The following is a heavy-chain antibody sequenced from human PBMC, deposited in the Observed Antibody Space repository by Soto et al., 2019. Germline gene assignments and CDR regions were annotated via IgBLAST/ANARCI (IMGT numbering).Heavy chain of an antibody. J-gene: IGHJ4*02. CDR2: IIPILGTA. V-gene: IGHV1-69*13. D-gene: IGHD5-12*01. Sequence: GASVKVSCKASGGTFSSYAISWLRQAPGQGREGMGGIIPILGTANYAQKFQGTVTITADEATSTAYMDLSTLRSEDTAVYYCAREGYSGYDWREFLDYWGQGTLVTVSS. CDR1: GGTFSSYA. CDR3: AREGYSGYDWREFLDY.